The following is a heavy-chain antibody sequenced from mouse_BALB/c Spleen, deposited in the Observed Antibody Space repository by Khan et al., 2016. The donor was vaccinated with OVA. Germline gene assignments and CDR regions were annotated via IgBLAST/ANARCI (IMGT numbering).Heavy chain of an antibody. J-gene: IGHJ2*01. V-gene: IGHV1-7*01. CDR1: GYTFSTYW. CDR3: TRDRIDY. Sequence: VELVESGAALAKPGASVKMSCKASGYTFSTYWMHWVKQRPGQGLEWIGYINPTSGYTDYNEKFKDKATLSADKSSSTAYMQLSRLTSEDSAVYYGTRDRIDYWCQGTTLTVSS. CDR2: INPTSGYT.